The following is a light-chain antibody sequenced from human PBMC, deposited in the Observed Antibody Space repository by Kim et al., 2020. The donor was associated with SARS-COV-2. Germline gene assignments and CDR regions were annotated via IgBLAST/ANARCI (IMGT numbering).Light chain of an antibody. Sequence: SGGERVPIEWQGSQENSNKLNGDQGKPGEAPKVLIYGTSNLDAGVPARFSGSGSGTHFTIAISSLQPEDVATYFCQHYESLPPYTFGQGTKLEI. J-gene: IGKJ2*01. CDR3: QHYESLPPYT. CDR2: GTS. V-gene: IGKV1-33*01. CDR1: QENSNK.